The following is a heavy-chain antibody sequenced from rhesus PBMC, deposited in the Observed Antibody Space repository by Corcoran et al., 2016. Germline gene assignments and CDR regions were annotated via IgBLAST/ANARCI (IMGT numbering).Heavy chain of an antibody. V-gene: IGHV3S5*01. J-gene: IGHJ4*01. D-gene: IGHD2-21*01. CDR2: IYSGVGTT. CDR1: GFTFSSYG. Sequence: EVQLVETGGGLVQPGGSLKLSCAASGFTFSSYGMSWVRQAPGKGLEWVSAIYSGVGTTYYADSVKGRFTISRDNSKNTLSLQMNSLRAEDTAVYYCAKVLVVVAIGWDYWGQGVLVTVSS. CDR3: AKVLVVVAIGWDY.